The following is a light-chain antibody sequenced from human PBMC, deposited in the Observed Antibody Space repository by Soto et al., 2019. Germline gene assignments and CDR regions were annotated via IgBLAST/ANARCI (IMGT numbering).Light chain of an antibody. V-gene: IGKV1-27*01. Sequence: DIQMTQSPSSLSASVGDRATITCRASQGISNYLAWYQQKPGKVPKLLIYAASTLQSGVPSRFSGSGSGTDFTLTISSLQPEDVATYYCQKYNSAPPNTFGGGTKVQIK. J-gene: IGKJ4*01. CDR1: QGISNY. CDR2: AAS. CDR3: QKYNSAPPNT.